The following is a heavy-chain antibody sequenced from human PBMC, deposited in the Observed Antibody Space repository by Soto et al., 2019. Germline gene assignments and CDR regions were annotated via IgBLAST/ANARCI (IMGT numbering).Heavy chain of an antibody. D-gene: IGHD3-10*01. J-gene: IGHJ4*02. CDR1: GFTFSGYA. CDR3: AKFKAGTYSKYYFDY. Sequence: EVQLLESGGGLVQPGGSLRLSCAASGFTFSGYAMSWVRQAPGKGLEWVSNSNNDGVGTHYADSVKGRFTISRDDSKNTLYLQMNSLRAEDTALYYCAKFKAGTYSKYYFDYWGQGTLVTVSS. CDR2: SNNDGVGT. V-gene: IGHV3-23*01.